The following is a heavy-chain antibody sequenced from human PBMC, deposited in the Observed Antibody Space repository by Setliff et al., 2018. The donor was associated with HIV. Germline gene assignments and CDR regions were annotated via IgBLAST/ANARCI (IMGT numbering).Heavy chain of an antibody. CDR2: ISWDSGFI. V-gene: IGHV3-9*01. D-gene: IGHD4-17*01. J-gene: IGHJ3*02. Sequence: GGSLRLSCAGSGFTFYDYGMHWVRQTPGKGLELFSGISWDSGFIYYADSVKGRFTISRDHAKNSVFLQMNSLRAEDTAVYYCARPAVTTYDAFDIWGQGTRVTVSS. CDR3: ARPAVTTYDAFDI. CDR1: GFTFYDYG.